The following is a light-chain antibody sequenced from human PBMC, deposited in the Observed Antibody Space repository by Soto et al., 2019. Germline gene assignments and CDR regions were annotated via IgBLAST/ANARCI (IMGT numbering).Light chain of an antibody. CDR3: QQYNNWPPWT. J-gene: IGKJ1*01. V-gene: IGKV3-15*01. CDR2: GAS. CDR1: QSVSTN. Sequence: EIVMTQSPATLSVSPGERATLSCRASQSVSTNLAWYQQKPGQAPRLLISGASTRATGIPARFSGSGSGTDFTLTISSLQSEDFAGYYCQQYNNWPPWTFGQGTKVEIK.